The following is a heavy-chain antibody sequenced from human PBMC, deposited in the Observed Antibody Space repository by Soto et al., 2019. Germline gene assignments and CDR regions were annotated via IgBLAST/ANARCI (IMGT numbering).Heavy chain of an antibody. CDR2: IIPIFGTA. Sequence: QVQLVQSGAEVKKPGSSVKVSCKASGGTFSSYAISWVRQAPGQGLEWMGGIIPIFGTANYAQKFQGRVTITADESTSTAYMELSSLRSEDTAVYYCARDRVGVVVISSFYFDYWGQGTLVTVSS. CDR3: ARDRVGVVVISSFYFDY. V-gene: IGHV1-69*01. D-gene: IGHD3-22*01. CDR1: GGTFSSYA. J-gene: IGHJ4*02.